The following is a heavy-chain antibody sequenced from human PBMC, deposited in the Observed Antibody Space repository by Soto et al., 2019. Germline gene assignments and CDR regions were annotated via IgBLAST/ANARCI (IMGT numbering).Heavy chain of an antibody. Sequence: QVQLVLSGAEVKKPGASVKVSCKASGYTFTSYYMHWVRQAPGQGLEWMGIINPSGGSTSYAQKFQGRVTMTRDTSTSSVYMELSSLRSEDTALYYCARDYGGQNVYFDYWGQGTLVTVSS. CDR2: INPSGGST. CDR1: GYTFTSYY. CDR3: ARDYGGQNVYFDY. J-gene: IGHJ4*02. V-gene: IGHV1-46*01. D-gene: IGHD4-17*01.